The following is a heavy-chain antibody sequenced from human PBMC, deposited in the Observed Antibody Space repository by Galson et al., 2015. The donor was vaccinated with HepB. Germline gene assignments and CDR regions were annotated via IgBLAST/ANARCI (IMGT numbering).Heavy chain of an antibody. CDR3: ASHYFASDAFDI. J-gene: IGHJ3*02. CDR1: GYTFASYG. V-gene: IGHV1-18*01. Sequence: SVKVSCKASGYTFASYGISWVRQAPGQGLEWMGWISAYNGNTNYAQKLQGRVTMTTDTSTSTAYMELRSLRSDDTAVYYCASHYFASDAFDIWGQGTMVTVSS. D-gene: IGHD3-9*01. CDR2: ISAYNGNT.